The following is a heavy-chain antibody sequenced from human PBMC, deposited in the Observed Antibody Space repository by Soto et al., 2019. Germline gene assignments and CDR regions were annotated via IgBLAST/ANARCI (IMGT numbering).Heavy chain of an antibody. CDR1: GFTFSSYW. Sequence: EVQLVESGGGLVQPGGSLRLSCAASGFTFSSYWMSWVRQAPGKGLEWVANIKQDGSEKYYVDSVKGRFTISRDNAKNSLYLQMNSLRAEDTAVYYCAREGFVLMVYDIMHHSWFDPWGQGTLVTVSS. CDR2: IKQDGSEK. V-gene: IGHV3-7*03. J-gene: IGHJ5*02. CDR3: AREGFVLMVYDIMHHSWFDP. D-gene: IGHD2-8*01.